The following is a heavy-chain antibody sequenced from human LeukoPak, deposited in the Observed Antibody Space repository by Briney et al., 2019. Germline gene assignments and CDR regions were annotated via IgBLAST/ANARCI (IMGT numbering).Heavy chain of an antibody. D-gene: IGHD3-22*01. Sequence: GASLKISCKASGSSFISHWIGWVRQMPGKGLEWMGLIYPGDSDTTYSPSFQGQVTISADKSISTAYLQRSSLKASDTATYYCARHQRIGTMTYFDLWGRGTLVTVSS. V-gene: IGHV5-51*01. CDR3: ARHQRIGTMTYFDL. J-gene: IGHJ2*01. CDR2: IYPGDSDT. CDR1: GSSFISHW.